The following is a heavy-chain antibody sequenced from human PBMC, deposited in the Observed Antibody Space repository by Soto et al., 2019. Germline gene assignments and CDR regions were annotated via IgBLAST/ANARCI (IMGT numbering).Heavy chain of an antibody. D-gene: IGHD2-2*01. J-gene: IGHJ6*02. CDR2: IYPGDSDT. CDR1: GYSFTSYW. CDR3: ARHGDCSSTSCYHPHRVDYYYYGMDV. V-gene: IGHV5-51*01. Sequence: GESLKISCKGSGYSFTSYWIGWVRQMPGKGLEWMGIIYPGDSDTRYSPSFQGQVTISADKSISTAYLQWSSLKASDTAMYYCARHGDCSSTSCYHPHRVDYYYYGMDVWGQGTTVTVSS.